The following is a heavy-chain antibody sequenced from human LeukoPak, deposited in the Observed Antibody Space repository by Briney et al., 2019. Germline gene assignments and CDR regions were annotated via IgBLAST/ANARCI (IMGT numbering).Heavy chain of an antibody. V-gene: IGHV4-59*08. Sequence: SETLSLTCTVSGGSISSYYWSWIRQPPGKGLEWIGYIYYSGSTNYNPSLKSRVTISVDTSKNQFSLKLSSVTAADTAVYYCARLVVVAATLYFDYWGQGALVTDSS. CDR2: IYYSGST. J-gene: IGHJ4*02. CDR3: ARLVVVAATLYFDY. CDR1: GGSISSYY. D-gene: IGHD2-15*01.